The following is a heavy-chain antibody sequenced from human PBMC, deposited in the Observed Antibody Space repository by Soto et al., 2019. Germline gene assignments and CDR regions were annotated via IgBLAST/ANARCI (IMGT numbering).Heavy chain of an antibody. CDR3: ARGGYSYGPNLYYYYGMDV. CDR2: IIPIFGTA. J-gene: IGHJ6*02. CDR1: GGTFSSYA. D-gene: IGHD5-18*01. V-gene: IGHV1-69*13. Sequence: SVKVSCKASGGTFSSYAISWVRQAPGQGLEWMGGIIPIFGTANYAQKFQGRVTITADESTSTAYMELSSLRSEDTAVYYCARGGYSYGPNLYYYYGMDVWGQGTTVTVSS.